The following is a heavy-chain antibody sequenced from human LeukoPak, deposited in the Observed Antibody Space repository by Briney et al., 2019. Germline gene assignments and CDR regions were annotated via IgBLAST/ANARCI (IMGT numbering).Heavy chain of an antibody. CDR3: AKDRNGWPTNFAS. D-gene: IGHD6-19*01. Sequence: QSGGSLRLSCAASGFTFSTYAMYWVRQAPRKGLEWVSAISGSGGTTYYADSVKSRFSISRDNSKNTLYLEMNSLRAEDTAVYYCAKDRNGWPTNFASWGQGTLVTVSS. V-gene: IGHV3-23*01. J-gene: IGHJ4*02. CDR2: ISGSGGTT. CDR1: GFTFSTYA.